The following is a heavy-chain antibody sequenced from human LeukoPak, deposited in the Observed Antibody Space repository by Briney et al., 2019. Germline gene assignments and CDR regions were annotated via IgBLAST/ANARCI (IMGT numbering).Heavy chain of an antibody. V-gene: IGHV1-46*01. CDR1: GYTFTSYY. D-gene: IGHD6-25*01. CDR3: ASESAADDAFDI. CDR2: INPSGGST. Sequence: ASVKVSCKASGYTFTSYYMHWVRQAPGQGLEWMGIINPSGGSTSYAQKFQGRVTITADESTSTAYMELSSLRSEDTAVYYCASESAADDAFDIWGQGTMVTVSS. J-gene: IGHJ3*02.